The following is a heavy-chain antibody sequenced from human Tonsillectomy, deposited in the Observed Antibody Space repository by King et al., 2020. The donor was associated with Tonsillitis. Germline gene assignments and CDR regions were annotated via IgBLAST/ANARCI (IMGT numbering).Heavy chain of an antibody. CDR2: ISSTRRYI. J-gene: IGHJ3*02. CDR3: AKDKGAGYYDNSRGAFDI. Sequence: VQLVESGGGLVKPGGSLRLSCVMSGFSFSDYDMNWVRQAPGKGLEWVSSISSTRRYIQYATSVKGRFTISRDNAKNSLFLQMDSLRVENTAVYFCAKDKGAGYYDNSRGAFDIWGQGTMVIVSS. D-gene: IGHD3-22*01. V-gene: IGHV3-21*06. CDR1: GFSFSDYD.